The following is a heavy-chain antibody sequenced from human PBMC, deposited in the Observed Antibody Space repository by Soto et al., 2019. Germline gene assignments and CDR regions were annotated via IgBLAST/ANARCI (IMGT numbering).Heavy chain of an antibody. CDR3: AKGLPPVNRHYELAGGAFDY. D-gene: IGHD1-7*01. CDR1: GFTFDDYA. J-gene: IGHJ4*02. CDR2: ISWNSGSI. Sequence: EVQLVESGGGLVQPGRSMRLSWADSGFTFDDYAMHWVRQAPGKGLEWVSGISWNSGSIGYADSVKGRFTISRDNAKNCLYLQMNSLSAEDTALYYCAKGLPPVNRHYELAGGAFDYWGQGTLVTVSS. V-gene: IGHV3-9*01.